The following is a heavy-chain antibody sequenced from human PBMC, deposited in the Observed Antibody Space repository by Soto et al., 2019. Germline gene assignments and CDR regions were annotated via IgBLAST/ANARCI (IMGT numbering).Heavy chain of an antibody. CDR1: GYTFTSNY. CDR3: ARGTNFDD. Sequence: QVQLLQSGDEVKKPGASVKVSCRSSGYTFTSNYIHWVRQAPGQGLEWMGVINPGDGSTSYAQKFQGRVTMTRDTSTGTVNMELSSLESEDTAVFYCARGTNFDDWGQGTLVTVSS. CDR2: INPGDGST. J-gene: IGHJ4*02. V-gene: IGHV1-46*01.